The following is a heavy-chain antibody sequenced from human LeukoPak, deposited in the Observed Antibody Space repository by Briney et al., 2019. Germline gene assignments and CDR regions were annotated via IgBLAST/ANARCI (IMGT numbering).Heavy chain of an antibody. J-gene: IGHJ4*02. CDR3: AKVQPGIAVAGTPEAFDY. CDR1: GFTFSSYG. D-gene: IGHD6-19*01. Sequence: GGSLRLSCAASGFTFSSYGMHWVRQAPGKGLEWVAVIWYDGSNKYYADSVKGRFTISRDNSKNTLYLQMNSLRAEDTAVYYCAKVQPGIAVAGTPEAFDYWGQGTLVTVSS. V-gene: IGHV3-33*06. CDR2: IWYDGSNK.